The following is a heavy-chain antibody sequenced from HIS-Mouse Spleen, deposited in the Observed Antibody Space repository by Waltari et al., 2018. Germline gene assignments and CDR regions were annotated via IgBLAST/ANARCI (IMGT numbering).Heavy chain of an antibody. V-gene: IGHV3-53*01. Sequence: EVQLVESGGGLIQPGGSLRLSCAASGFTVSSNYMSWVRRAPGKGLEWVSVTYSGGSTYYADSVKGRFTISRDNSKNTLYLQMNSLRAEDTAVYYCARGGLAAAGWYFDLWGRGTLVTVSS. CDR1: GFTVSSNY. D-gene: IGHD6-13*01. J-gene: IGHJ2*01. CDR3: ARGGLAAAGWYFDL. CDR2: TYSGGST.